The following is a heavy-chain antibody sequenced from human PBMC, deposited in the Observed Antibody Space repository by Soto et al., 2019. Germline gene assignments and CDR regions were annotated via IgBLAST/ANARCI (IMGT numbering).Heavy chain of an antibody. J-gene: IGHJ4*02. CDR1: GGCISSYY. Sequence: SETLSLTCTVXGGCISSYYWRWIRQPPGKGLEWIGYIYYSGSTNYNPSLKSRVTISVDTSKNQFSLKLSSVTAADTAVYYCARAGSYYYDSSGYTFDYWGQGTLVTVSS. V-gene: IGHV4-59*01. CDR3: ARAGSYYYDSSGYTFDY. CDR2: IYYSGST. D-gene: IGHD3-22*01.